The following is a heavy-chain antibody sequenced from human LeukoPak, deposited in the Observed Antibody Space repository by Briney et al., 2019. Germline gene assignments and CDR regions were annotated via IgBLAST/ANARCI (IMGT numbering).Heavy chain of an antibody. D-gene: IGHD6-13*01. CDR3: ARVRQQLVFWKKYNWFDP. V-gene: IGHV1-8*02. Sequence: ASVKVSCKASGYTFTGYYMHWVRQAPGQGLEWMGWMNPNSGNTGYAQKFQGRVTMPRNTSISTAYMELSSLRSEDTAVYYCARVRQQLVFWKKYNWFDPWGQGTLVTVSS. CDR1: GYTFTGYY. J-gene: IGHJ5*02. CDR2: MNPNSGNT.